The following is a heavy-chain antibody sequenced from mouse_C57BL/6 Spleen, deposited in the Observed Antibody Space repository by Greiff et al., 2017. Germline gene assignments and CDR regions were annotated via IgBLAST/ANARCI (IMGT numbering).Heavy chain of an antibody. CDR2: IDPSDSYT. D-gene: IGHD2-4*01. J-gene: IGHJ3*01. CDR1: GYTFTSYW. CDR3: ARWDYDTAY. V-gene: IGHV1-69*01. Sequence: VQLQQPGAELVMPGASVKLSCKASGYTFTSYWMHWVKQRPGQGLEWIGEIDPSDSYTNYNQKFKGKSTLTVDKSSSTAYMQLSSLTSEDSAVYYCARWDYDTAYWGQGTLVTVSA.